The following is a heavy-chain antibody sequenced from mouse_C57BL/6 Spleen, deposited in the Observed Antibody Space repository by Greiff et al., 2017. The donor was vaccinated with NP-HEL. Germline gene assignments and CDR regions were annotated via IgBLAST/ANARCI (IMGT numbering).Heavy chain of an antibody. J-gene: IGHJ1*03. CDR2: TFYSGIT. CDR1: GFSINSDCY. V-gene: IGHV3-3*01. D-gene: IGHD1-1*01. Sequence: EVQGVESGPSLVRPSQTLSLTCTVTGFSINSDCYWIWIRQFPGNKLEYIGYTFYSGITYYNPSLESRTYITRDTSKNQFSLKLSSVTTEDTATYYCAASTTVATGDWYFDVWGTGTTVTVSS. CDR3: AASTTVATGDWYFDV.